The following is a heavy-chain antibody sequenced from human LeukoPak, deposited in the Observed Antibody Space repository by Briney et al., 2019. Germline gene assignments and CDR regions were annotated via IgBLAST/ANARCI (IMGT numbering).Heavy chain of an antibody. J-gene: IGHJ5*02. D-gene: IGHD3-9*01. CDR1: GFTFSSYV. V-gene: IGHV3-30*04. Sequence: GGSLRLSCAASGFTFSSYVMHWVRQAPGKGLEWVGVILSDGSNKWYADSVKGRFTISRDNSRNTMYLQMNSLRAEDTAVYYCARAYYDILTGYYHNWFDPWGQGTLVTVSS. CDR3: ARAYYDILTGYYHNWFDP. CDR2: ILSDGSNK.